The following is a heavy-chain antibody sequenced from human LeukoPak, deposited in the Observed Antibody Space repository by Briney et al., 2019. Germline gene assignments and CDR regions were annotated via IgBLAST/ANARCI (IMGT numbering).Heavy chain of an antibody. D-gene: IGHD3-10*01. J-gene: IGHJ4*02. V-gene: IGHV3-23*01. Sequence: GGSLRLSCVASGYTFSSDTMTWVRQAPGKALEWVSSVTESGGITSYADSVKGRFTISRDNSKNTLYLQMNSLRADDTATYYCAKGSSGNYYYWGQGTLVTVSS. CDR1: GYTFSSDT. CDR2: VTESGGIT. CDR3: AKGSSGNYYY.